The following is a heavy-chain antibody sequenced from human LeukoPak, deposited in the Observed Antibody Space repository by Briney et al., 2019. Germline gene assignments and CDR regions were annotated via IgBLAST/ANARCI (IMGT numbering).Heavy chain of an antibody. V-gene: IGHV4-4*07. J-gene: IGHJ3*02. CDR2: IYASGTT. D-gene: IGHD1-7*01. Sequence: PSETLSLTCTVSGGSISSYYWSWIRQPPGKGLEWIGRIYASGTTNYNSSLKSRVTMSVATSKNQFSLKLNSVTAADTAVYYCARDRDWNYAFDIWGQGTMVTVSS. CDR3: ARDRDWNYAFDI. CDR1: GGSISSYY.